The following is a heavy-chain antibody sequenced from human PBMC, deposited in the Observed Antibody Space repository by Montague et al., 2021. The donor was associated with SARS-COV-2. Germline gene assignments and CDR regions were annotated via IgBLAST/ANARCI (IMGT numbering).Heavy chain of an antibody. CDR2: TYCRSKWYH. CDR1: GDSVSSNTAT. J-gene: IGHJ3*02. V-gene: IGHV6-1*01. D-gene: IGHD2-15*01. CDR3: TRTTTRMLYPENAFDI. Sequence: CAISGDSVSSNTATWNWIRQSPSRGLEWLGRTYCRSKWYHDYAISLKSRITINPDTSKNQFSLQLSSVAPEDTAVFYCTRTTTRMLYPENAFDIWGQGIMVTVSS.